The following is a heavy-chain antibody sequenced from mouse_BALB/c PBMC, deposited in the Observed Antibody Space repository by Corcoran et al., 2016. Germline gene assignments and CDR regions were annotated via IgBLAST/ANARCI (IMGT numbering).Heavy chain of an antibody. CDR3: ARLYPGIAMDY. CDR2: INPYNDGT. J-gene: IGHJ4*01. Sequence: EVQLQQSGPGLVKPGASVKMSCTASGYTFTSYVMHWVKQKPGQGLEWIGYINPYNDGTKYNEKFKGKSTLTSDKASSTAYMELSSLTSEDSAVYYWARLYPGIAMDYWCQGTSFTVSS. V-gene: IGHV1S136*01. CDR1: GYTFTSYV.